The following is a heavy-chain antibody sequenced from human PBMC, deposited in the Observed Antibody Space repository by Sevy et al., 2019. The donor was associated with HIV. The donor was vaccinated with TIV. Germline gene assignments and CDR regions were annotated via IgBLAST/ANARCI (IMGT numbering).Heavy chain of an antibody. CDR1: GFTFSSYG. D-gene: IGHD3-22*01. CDR2: IWYDGSNK. CDR3: ARGRLGYYDSSGYYSEGWYFDL. V-gene: IGHV3-33*01. J-gene: IGHJ2*01. Sequence: GGSLRLSCAASGFTFSSYGMHWVRQAPGKGLEWVAVIWYDGSNKYYANSVKGRFTISRDNSKNTPYLQMNSLRAEDTAVYYCARGRLGYYDSSGYYSEGWYFDLWGRGTLVTVSS.